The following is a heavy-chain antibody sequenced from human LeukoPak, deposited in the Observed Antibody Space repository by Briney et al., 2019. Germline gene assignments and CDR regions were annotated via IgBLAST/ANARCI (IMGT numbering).Heavy chain of an antibody. J-gene: IGHJ4*02. CDR1: GYIFTSYW. CDR2: INPSNSYS. V-gene: IGHV5-10-1*01. CDR3: ARGGWLDDF. D-gene: IGHD6-19*01. Sequence: PGESLKISCKGSGYIFTSYWISWARQMPGKGLEWMGRINPSNSYSNYNPSFQGHVTFSVDKSIATAYLQWATLKASDTAMYYCARGGWLDDFWGQGTLVTVSS.